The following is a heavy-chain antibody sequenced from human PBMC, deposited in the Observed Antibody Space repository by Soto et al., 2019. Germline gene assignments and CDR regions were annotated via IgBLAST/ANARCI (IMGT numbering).Heavy chain of an antibody. V-gene: IGHV4-59*01. CDR1: GGSINAFF. J-gene: IGHJ6*02. CDR3: ATPTGLYYYGIDV. CDR2: IFYSGGT. Sequence: QVQLQESGPGLVKPSETLSLTCTVSGGSINAFFWSWVRQPPGKGLESIGYIFYSGGTNYNPSLKSRVTISLDTSKTQFALNLTSVTAADTAVYYCATPTGLYYYGIDVWGQGTTVAVSS.